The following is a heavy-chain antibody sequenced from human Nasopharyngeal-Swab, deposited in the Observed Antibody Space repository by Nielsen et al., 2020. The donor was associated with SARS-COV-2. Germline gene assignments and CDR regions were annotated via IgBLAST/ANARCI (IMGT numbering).Heavy chain of an antibody. V-gene: IGHV3-23*01. CDR1: GFTFSSYA. CDR3: AKDIYGWAFDV. Sequence: GESLKISCAASGFTFSSYAMSWVRQAPGKGLEWVSAISGSGGSTYYADSVKGRFTISRDNSKNTLYLQMNSLRAEDTALYFCAKDIYGWAFDVWGQGTRVTVSP. D-gene: IGHD4-17*01. CDR2: ISGSGGST. J-gene: IGHJ3*01.